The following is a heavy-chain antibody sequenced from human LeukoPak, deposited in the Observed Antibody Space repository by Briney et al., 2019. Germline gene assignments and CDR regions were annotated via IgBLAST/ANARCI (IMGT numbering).Heavy chain of an antibody. CDR3: ARGVMVASHFDS. D-gene: IGHD2-21*01. CDR1: GYTFTGYY. J-gene: IGHJ4*02. V-gene: IGHV1-2*02. CDR2: INPNSGGT. Sequence: ASVKVSCKASGYTFTGYYMHWVRQAPGQGLEGMGWINPNSGGTNYAQKFQGRVTMTRDTSVSTAYLELSRLTSDDTTVYYCARGVMVASHFDSWGQGTLVTVSS.